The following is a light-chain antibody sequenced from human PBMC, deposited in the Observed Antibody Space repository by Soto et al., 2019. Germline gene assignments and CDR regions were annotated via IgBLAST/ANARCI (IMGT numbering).Light chain of an antibody. Sequence: QPVLTQPPSASGTPGQTVTISCSGGWYNIGKNLGYWYQQFPGTAPKLLIYMTNQRPSGVPDRFSGSKSGSSASLAVSGLRSKDEAVYYCAAWDDSLRAWVFGGGTKLTVL. CDR3: AAWDDSLRAWV. V-gene: IGLV1-47*01. CDR1: WYNIGKNL. J-gene: IGLJ3*02. CDR2: MTN.